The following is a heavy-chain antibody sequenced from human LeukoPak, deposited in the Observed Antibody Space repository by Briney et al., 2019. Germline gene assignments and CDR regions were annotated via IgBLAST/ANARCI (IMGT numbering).Heavy chain of an antibody. CDR3: AGDQPPQWFKPYYGMDV. V-gene: IGHV1-46*01. Sequence: ASVKVSCKASGYTFTSYYMHWVRQAPGQGLEWMGIINPSGGSTSYAQKFQGRVTMTRDTSTSTVYMELSSLRSEDTAVYYCAGDQPPQWFKPYYGMDVWGQGTTVTVSS. J-gene: IGHJ6*02. CDR2: INPSGGST. CDR1: GYTFTSYY. D-gene: IGHD3-22*01.